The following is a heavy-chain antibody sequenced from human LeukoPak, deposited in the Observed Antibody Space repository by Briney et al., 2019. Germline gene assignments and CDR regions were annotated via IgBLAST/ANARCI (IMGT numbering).Heavy chain of an antibody. D-gene: IGHD3-10*01. J-gene: IGHJ3*02. CDR3: ARVRAFGADDAFDI. Sequence: GGSLRLSCAASGFTFSDYYMSWIRQAPGKGLEWVSYISSSGSTIYYADSVKGRFTISRDNAKKSLYLQMNRLRAEDTAVYYCARVRAFGADDAFDIWGQGTMVTVSS. CDR2: ISSSGSTI. V-gene: IGHV3-11*01. CDR1: GFTFSDYY.